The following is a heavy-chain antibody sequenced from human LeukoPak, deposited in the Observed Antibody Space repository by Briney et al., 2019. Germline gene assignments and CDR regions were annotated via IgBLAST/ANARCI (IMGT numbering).Heavy chain of an antibody. CDR1: GFTFSDYY. V-gene: IGHV3-30-3*01. CDR3: ARGLTSDFDY. D-gene: IGHD2-21*02. J-gene: IGHJ4*02. CDR2: ISYDGSNK. Sequence: PGGSLRLSCAASGFTFSDYYMSWIRQAPGKGLEWVAVISYDGSNKYYADSVKGRFTISRDNSKNTLYLQMNSLRAEDTAVYYCARGLTSDFDYWGQGTLVTVSS.